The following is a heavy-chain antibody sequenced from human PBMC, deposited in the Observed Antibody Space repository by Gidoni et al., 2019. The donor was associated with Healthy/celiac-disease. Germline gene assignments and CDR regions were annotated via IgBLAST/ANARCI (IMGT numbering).Heavy chain of an antibody. CDR2: ISYDGSNK. CDR1: GFTFSSYA. J-gene: IGHJ4*02. D-gene: IGHD6-6*01. V-gene: IGHV3-30-3*01. CDR3: ARDGSSSFDY. Sequence: QVQLVASGGGVVQPGSSLRLSCAASGFTFSSYAMHWVRQAPGKGLEWVAVISYDGSNKYYADSVKGRFTISRDNSKNTLYLQMNSLRAEDTAVYYCARDGSSSFDYWGQGTLVTVSS.